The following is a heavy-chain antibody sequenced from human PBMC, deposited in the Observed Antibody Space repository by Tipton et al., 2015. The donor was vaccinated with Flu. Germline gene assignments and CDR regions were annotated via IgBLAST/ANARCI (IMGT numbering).Heavy chain of an antibody. Sequence: TLSLTCTVSGDSISSYYWSWIRQPAGKGLEWIGRIYSSWSTYYNPSLKSRVTMSVDTSKNQFSLKLSSVTAADTAVYYCARLSYYDVDLKNFYFDYWGQGTLVTVSS. CDR3: ARLSYYDVDLKNFYFDY. D-gene: IGHD3-10*02. J-gene: IGHJ4*02. V-gene: IGHV4-4*07. CDR1: GDSISSYY. CDR2: IYSSWST.